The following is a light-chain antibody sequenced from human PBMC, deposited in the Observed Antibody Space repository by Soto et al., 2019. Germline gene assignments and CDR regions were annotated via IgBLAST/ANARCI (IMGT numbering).Light chain of an antibody. CDR1: SSDVGGYNY. CDR3: SSYTTSNTRQIV. V-gene: IGLV2-14*03. CDR2: DVT. Sequence: QPALTQPASVSGAPGQSITISCAGTSSDVGGYNYVSWYQHHPGKAPKLIIYDVTSRPSGVSIRFSGSKSDNTASLTISGLQPEDEADYHCSSYTTSNTRQIVFGTGTKVTVL. J-gene: IGLJ1*01.